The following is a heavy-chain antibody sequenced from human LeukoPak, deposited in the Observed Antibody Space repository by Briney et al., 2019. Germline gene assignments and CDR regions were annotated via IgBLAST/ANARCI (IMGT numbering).Heavy chain of an antibody. Sequence: GRSLRLSCAASGFTFSSYAMHWVRQAPGKGLEWVAVISYDGSNKYYADSVKGRFTISRDNSKNTPYLQMNSLRAEDTAVYYCARDRLKYSSGWYFDYWGQGTLVTVSS. D-gene: IGHD6-19*01. J-gene: IGHJ4*02. CDR2: ISYDGSNK. CDR3: ARDRLKYSSGWYFDY. V-gene: IGHV3-30-3*01. CDR1: GFTFSSYA.